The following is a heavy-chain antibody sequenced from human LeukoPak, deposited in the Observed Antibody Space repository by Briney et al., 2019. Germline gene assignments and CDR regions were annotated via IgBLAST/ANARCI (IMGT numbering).Heavy chain of an antibody. CDR3: ARDRDSSTWYYFDH. D-gene: IGHD6-13*01. CDR1: GGSISNYY. V-gene: IGHV4-59*01. CDR2: IHYSGST. Sequence: SETLSLTCTVSGGSISNYYWTWIRQPPGKGLEWIGYIHYSGSTNYNPSLKSRVTLTVDTSKNQFSLNLSSVTATDTAVYYCARDRDSSTWYYFDHWGEGTLVTVSS. J-gene: IGHJ4*02.